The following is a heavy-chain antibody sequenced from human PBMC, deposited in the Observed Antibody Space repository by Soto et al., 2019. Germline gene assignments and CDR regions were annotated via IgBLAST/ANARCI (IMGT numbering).Heavy chain of an antibody. CDR3: TRDTVFSNAPGDY. J-gene: IGHJ4*02. Sequence: SLRLSCTASVFTFGDYAMSRFRHAPGKGLEWVGFIRSKAYGGTTEYAASVKGRFTISRDDSKSIAYLQMNSLKTEDTAVYYCTRDTVFSNAPGDYWGQGTLVTVSS. CDR1: VFTFGDYA. D-gene: IGHD3-10*02. V-gene: IGHV3-49*03. CDR2: IRSKAYGGTT.